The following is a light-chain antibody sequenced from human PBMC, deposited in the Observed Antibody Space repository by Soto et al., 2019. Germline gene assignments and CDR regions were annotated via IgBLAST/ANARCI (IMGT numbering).Light chain of an antibody. Sequence: QSVLTQPPSASGPPGQRVAIPCSGSTSNIGSKYVYWYQQLPGTAPKLLIYRNNQRASGVPDRFSGSKSGTSASRAISGPRSEDEAEDYCAAWDGGLSGWVFGGGTKLTVL. V-gene: IGLV1-47*01. CDR1: TSNIGSKY. CDR3: AAWDGGLSGWV. J-gene: IGLJ3*02. CDR2: RNN.